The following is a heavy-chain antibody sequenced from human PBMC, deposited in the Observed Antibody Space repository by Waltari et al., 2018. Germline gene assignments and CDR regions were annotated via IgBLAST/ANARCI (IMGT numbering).Heavy chain of an antibody. J-gene: IGHJ6*02. D-gene: IGHD6-19*01. CDR3: AKDRIAVAGPDYYYGMDV. V-gene: IGHV3-23*01. CDR1: GFTFSRYA. Sequence: EVQLLESGGGLVQPGGSLRLSCAASGFTFSRYAMSWVRQAPGKGLDLVSAISGSGGSTYYADSVKGRFTISRDNSKNTLYLQMNSLRAEDTAVYYCAKDRIAVAGPDYYYGMDVWGQGTTVTVSS. CDR2: ISGSGGST.